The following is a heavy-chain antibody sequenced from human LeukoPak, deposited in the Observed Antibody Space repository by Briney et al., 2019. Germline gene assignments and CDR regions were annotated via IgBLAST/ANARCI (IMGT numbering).Heavy chain of an antibody. CDR1: GFTFSSYW. Sequence: PGGSLRLSCAASGFTFSSYWMSWVRQASGKGLQWVAIIKQDGNEKYYVDSLKGRFTISRDNAEKPLYLQMNSLRAEDTAVYYCATSRTGDYWGQGTLVTVSS. CDR3: ATSRTGDY. D-gene: IGHD3/OR15-3a*01. V-gene: IGHV3-7*03. J-gene: IGHJ4*02. CDR2: IKQDGNEK.